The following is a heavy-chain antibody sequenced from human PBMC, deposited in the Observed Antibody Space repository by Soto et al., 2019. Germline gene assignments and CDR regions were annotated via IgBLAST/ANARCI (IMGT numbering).Heavy chain of an antibody. CDR3: ATPKGTYSSGYYYFDF. V-gene: IGHV1-69*01. D-gene: IGHD6-19*01. CDR1: GGTFSTYA. CDR2: IIPLFGTA. Sequence: QVQLEQSGGEVKQPGSSVRVSCKTSGGTFSTYAINWVRQAPGQGLEWMGAIIPLFGTADYSQKFQGRVTITADESTSTAYMELSRLRFDDTAVYFSATPKGTYSSGYYYFDFWGQGTLVTVSS. J-gene: IGHJ4*02.